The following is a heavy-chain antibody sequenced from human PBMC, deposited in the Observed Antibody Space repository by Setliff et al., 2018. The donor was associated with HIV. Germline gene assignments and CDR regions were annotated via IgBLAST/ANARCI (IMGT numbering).Heavy chain of an antibody. CDR2: ISSSSTYI. J-gene: IGHJ6*03. V-gene: IGHV3-21*01. CDR3: TRDYAYDWNAVMDV. CDR1: GFTFSSYR. Sequence: KPGGSLRLSCAASGFTFSSYRMNWVRQAPGKGLEWVSSISSSSTYIFYADSVKGRFTISRDDAKNSLYLQMNSLRAEDTAVYYCTRDYAYDWNAVMDVWGKGTTVTVSS. D-gene: IGHD1-20*01.